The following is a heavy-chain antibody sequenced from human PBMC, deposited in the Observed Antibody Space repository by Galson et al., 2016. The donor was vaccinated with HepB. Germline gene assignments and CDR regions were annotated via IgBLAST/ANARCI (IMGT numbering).Heavy chain of an antibody. D-gene: IGHD4-17*01. CDR3: ARAVSWDYGDYAGY. Sequence: SLRLSCAASGFTFSSYSMNWVRQAPGKGLEWASCISSSSSYIYYGDSVKGRITISRDNAKNSLYLQMNSLRAEDTAVYYCARAVSWDYGDYAGYWGQGTLVTVSS. V-gene: IGHV3-21*01. J-gene: IGHJ4*02. CDR1: GFTFSSYS. CDR2: ISSSSSYI.